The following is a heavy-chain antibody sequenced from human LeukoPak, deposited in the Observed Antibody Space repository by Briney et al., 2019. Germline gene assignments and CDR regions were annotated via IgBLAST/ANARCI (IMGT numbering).Heavy chain of an antibody. Sequence: SLRLSCAASGFTFDDYAMHWVRQAPGKGLEWVSGISWISGSIGYADSVKGRFTISRDNAKNSLYLQMNSLRAEDTALYYCAKDGDYSGSSGVDYWGQGTLVTVSS. CDR2: ISWISGSI. D-gene: IGHD1-26*01. CDR3: AKDGDYSGSSGVDY. CDR1: GFTFDDYA. V-gene: IGHV3-9*01. J-gene: IGHJ4*02.